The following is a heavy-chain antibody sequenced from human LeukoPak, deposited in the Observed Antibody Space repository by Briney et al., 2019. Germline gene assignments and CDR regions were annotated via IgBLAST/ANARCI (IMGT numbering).Heavy chain of an antibody. Sequence: PSETLSLTCTVSGGSISSSSYYWGWIRQPPGKGLEWIGSIYYSGSTYYNPSLKSRVTISVDTSKNQFSLKLSSVTAADTAVYYCARHPLYYPEDSSGYPFDYWGQGTLVTVSS. CDR2: IYYSGST. J-gene: IGHJ4*02. CDR3: ARHPLYYPEDSSGYPFDY. D-gene: IGHD3-22*01. CDR1: GGSISSSSYY. V-gene: IGHV4-39*01.